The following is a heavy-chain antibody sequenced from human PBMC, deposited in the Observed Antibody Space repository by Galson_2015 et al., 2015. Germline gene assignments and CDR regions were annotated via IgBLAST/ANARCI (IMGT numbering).Heavy chain of an antibody. CDR1: GFSLRTSEMC. CDR3: ARIRSGGVVTLFDY. J-gene: IGHJ4*02. D-gene: IGHD3-3*01. CDR2: IDWDDDK. V-gene: IGHV2-70*11. Sequence: PALVTPTQALTLTCTFSGFSLRTSEMCVSWIRQPPGKALEWLARIDWDDDKYYSISLKTRLTISKDTSKNQVVLTMTNMDPVDTATYYCARIRSGGVVTLFDYWGRGTLVTVSS.